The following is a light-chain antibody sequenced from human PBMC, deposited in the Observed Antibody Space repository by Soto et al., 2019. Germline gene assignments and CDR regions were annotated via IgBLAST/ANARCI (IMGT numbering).Light chain of an antibody. CDR2: GAS. V-gene: IGKV3-15*01. J-gene: IGKJ1*01. Sequence: EIVMTQSPAPLSVSPGERATLSCRTSQSVSSNLAWYQQKPGQAPRLLIYGASTRATGIPARFSGSGSGTEFTLTISSLQSEDFAVYYCQQYNNWPRWTVGQGSKVDIK. CDR3: QQYNNWPRWT. CDR1: QSVSSN.